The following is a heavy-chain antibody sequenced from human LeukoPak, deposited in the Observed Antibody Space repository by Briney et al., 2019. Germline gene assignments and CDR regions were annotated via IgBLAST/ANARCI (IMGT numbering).Heavy chain of an antibody. CDR1: GGSISSYY. CDR3: ARAGYYYDSSGYPLLFDY. Sequence: SETLSLTCTVSGGSISSYYWSWIRQPPGKGLEWIGYIYYSGSTNYNPSLKSRVTISVDTSKNQFSLKLSSVTAADTAVYYCARAGYYYDSSGYPLLFDYWGQGTLVTVSS. D-gene: IGHD3-22*01. V-gene: IGHV4-59*01. CDR2: IYYSGST. J-gene: IGHJ4*02.